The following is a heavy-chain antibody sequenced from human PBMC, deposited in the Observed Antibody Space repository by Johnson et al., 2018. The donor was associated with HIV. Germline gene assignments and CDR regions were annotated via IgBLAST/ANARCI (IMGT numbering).Heavy chain of an antibody. J-gene: IGHJ3*02. CDR1: GFTFNNYG. CDR3: ARDASLRFLEWFDAFDI. CDR2: ISYDGKNK. D-gene: IGHD3-3*01. V-gene: IGHV3-30*03. Sequence: VQLVESGGGVVQPGRSLRLSCAASGFTFNNYGMHWVRQAPGKGLEWVAVISYDGKNKYFGDSVKGRFTISRDNSKNTLYLHMNSLRAEDTAVYYCARDASLRFLEWFDAFDIWGQGTMVTVSS.